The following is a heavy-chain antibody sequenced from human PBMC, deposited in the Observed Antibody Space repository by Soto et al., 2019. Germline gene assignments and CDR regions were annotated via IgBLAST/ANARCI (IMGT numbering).Heavy chain of an antibody. J-gene: IGHJ4*02. CDR1: GCTFSDHY. D-gene: IGHD1-26*01. V-gene: IGHV3-72*01. CDR3: AKDLYSGRFYNLFY. CDR2: SRNRVQSYST. Sequence: GGALRLSCAASGCTFSDHYMDWVRQAPGKGLEWVGRSRNRVQSYSTEYAESVKGRFTISRDDSQNSLYLQMSSLRAEDTAVYFCAKDLYSGRFYNLFYWGQGT.